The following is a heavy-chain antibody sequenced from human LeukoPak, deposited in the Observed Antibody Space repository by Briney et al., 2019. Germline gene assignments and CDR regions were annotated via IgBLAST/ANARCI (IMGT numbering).Heavy chain of an antibody. V-gene: IGHV1-69*05. CDR3: ARVVPIPHSSGWLDKDYYFDY. CDR1: GGTLSSYA. Sequence: VASVKVSCKASGGTLSSYAISWVRQAPGQGLEWTGRIIPIFGTANYAQKFQGRVTITTDESTSTAYMELSSLRSEDAAVYYCARVVPIPHSSGWLDKDYYFDYWGQGTLVTVSS. D-gene: IGHD6-19*01. J-gene: IGHJ4*02. CDR2: IIPIFGTA.